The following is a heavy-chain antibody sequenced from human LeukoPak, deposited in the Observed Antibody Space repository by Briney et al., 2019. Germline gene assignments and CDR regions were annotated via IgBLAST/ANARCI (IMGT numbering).Heavy chain of an antibody. Sequence: GGSLRLSCAASGFTFSTYTIHWVRQAPGKGLEWVSSISSSSNYIYYADSVKGRFTISRDNAKNSLYLQMNSLRAEDTAVYYCARASTTVGVSINYWGQGTLVTVSS. CDR1: GFTFSTYT. V-gene: IGHV3-21*01. CDR3: ARASTTVGVSINY. J-gene: IGHJ4*02. CDR2: ISSSSNYI. D-gene: IGHD3-10*01.